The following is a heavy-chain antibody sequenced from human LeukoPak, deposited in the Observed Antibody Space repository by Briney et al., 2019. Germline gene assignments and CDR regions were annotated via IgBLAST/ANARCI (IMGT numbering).Heavy chain of an antibody. CDR2: ISYDGSNK. V-gene: IGHV3-30-3*01. CDR3: ARGIAAAGPFQH. J-gene: IGHJ1*01. CDR1: GFTFSRYW. D-gene: IGHD6-13*01. Sequence: PGGSLRLSCAASGFTFSRYWMHWVRQAPGKGLEWVAVISYDGSNKYYADSVKGRFTISRDNSKNTLYLQMNSLRAEDTAVYYCARGIAAAGPFQHWGQGTLVTVSS.